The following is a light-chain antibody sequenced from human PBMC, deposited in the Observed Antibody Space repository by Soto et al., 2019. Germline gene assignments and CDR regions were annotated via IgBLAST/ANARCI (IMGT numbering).Light chain of an antibody. V-gene: IGLV2-8*01. Sequence: QSALTQPPSASGSPGQSVTISCTGTSSDVGGYNYVSWYQQHPGKAPKLMIYEDSKRPSGVPDRFSGTKSGNAASLTVSGQQDEEEADYYCSSYAGSNLWVFGGGTKLTVL. CDR2: EDS. CDR1: SSDVGGYNY. CDR3: SSYAGSNLWV. J-gene: IGLJ3*02.